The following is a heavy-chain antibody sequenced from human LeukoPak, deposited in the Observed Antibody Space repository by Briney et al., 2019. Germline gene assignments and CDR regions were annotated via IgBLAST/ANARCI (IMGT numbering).Heavy chain of an antibody. V-gene: IGHV3-23*01. CDR1: GFTFSLYA. Sequence: PGGSLRLSCAASGFTFSLYAMNWVRQAPGKGLEWVSAISGSGGDTYYADSVKGRFTISRDNSKNTLYLQMNSLRAEDTAVYYCAKVHTPFIAARTYFDYWGQGTLVTVSS. CDR3: AKVHTPFIAARTYFDY. CDR2: ISGSGGDT. J-gene: IGHJ4*02. D-gene: IGHD6-6*01.